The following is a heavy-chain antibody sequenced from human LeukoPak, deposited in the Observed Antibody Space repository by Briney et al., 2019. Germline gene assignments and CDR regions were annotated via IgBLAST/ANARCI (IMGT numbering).Heavy chain of an antibody. CDR3: AREITMVRGVSRPDY. J-gene: IGHJ4*02. CDR1: GDSISSDPYY. CDR2: IYYSGCT. V-gene: IGHV4-39*07. Sequence: PSETLSLTCTVSGDSISSDPYYWGWIRQPPGKGLEWIGTIYYSGCTYYNPSLKRRVTISLDTSKNQFSLKLTSVTAADTAIYYCAREITMVRGVSRPDYWGQGTLVTVSS. D-gene: IGHD3-10*01.